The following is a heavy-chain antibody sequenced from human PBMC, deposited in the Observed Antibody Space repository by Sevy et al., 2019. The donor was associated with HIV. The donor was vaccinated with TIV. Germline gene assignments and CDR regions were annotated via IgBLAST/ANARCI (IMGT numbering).Heavy chain of an antibody. D-gene: IGHD2-8*01. Sequence: SGPTLVKPTQTLTLTCTFSGFSLSTTGMCVSWVRQPPGKALEWLARIDWDDDKYYNTSLKPRLTISKETPKHQVVLTLTNVDPVDTATYYCARGVSYFDDWGQGTLVTVSS. CDR3: ARGVSYFDD. J-gene: IGHJ4*02. V-gene: IGHV2-70*11. CDR1: GFSLSTTGMC. CDR2: IDWDDDK.